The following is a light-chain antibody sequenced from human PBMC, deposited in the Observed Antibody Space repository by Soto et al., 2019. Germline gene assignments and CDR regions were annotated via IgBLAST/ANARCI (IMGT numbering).Light chain of an antibody. CDR3: QQYGSSQS. CDR1: QSVSFSY. V-gene: IGKV3-20*01. CDR2: GAS. Sequence: EIVLTQSPGTLSLSPGERATLSCRASQSVSFSYLAWYQQKPGQAPRLLIYGASSRATGIPDRFSGSGSGTDSTLTISRLEPEDFAVYYCQQYGSSQSFGQGTKVEIK. J-gene: IGKJ1*01.